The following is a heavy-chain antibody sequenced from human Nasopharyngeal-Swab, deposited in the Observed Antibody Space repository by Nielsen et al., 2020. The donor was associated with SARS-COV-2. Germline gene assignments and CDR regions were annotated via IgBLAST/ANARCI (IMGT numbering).Heavy chain of an antibody. V-gene: IGHV3-11*05. J-gene: IGHJ4*02. CDR3: ARDWRGRYFDY. D-gene: IGHD3-10*01. CDR2: ISSSSSYT. CDR1: GFTFSDYY. Sequence: GESLPISCAASGFTFSDYYMSWIRQAPGKGLEWVSYISSSSSYTNYADSVKGRFTISRDNAKNSLYLQMNSLRAEDTAVYYWARDWRGRYFDYWGQGTLVTVSS.